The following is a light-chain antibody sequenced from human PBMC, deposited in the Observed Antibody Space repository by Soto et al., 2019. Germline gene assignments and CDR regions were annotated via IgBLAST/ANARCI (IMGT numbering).Light chain of an antibody. V-gene: IGKV1-5*03. CDR3: KQYNSYPRT. Sequence: DIQMTQSPSTLSASVGDRVTITCRASQSISSWLAWYQQKPGKAPKLLIYKASSLESGVPSRFSGSGSGTEFNLTISSLQPDDFATYCCKQYNSYPRTFGQGTKVEIK. J-gene: IGKJ1*01. CDR2: KAS. CDR1: QSISSW.